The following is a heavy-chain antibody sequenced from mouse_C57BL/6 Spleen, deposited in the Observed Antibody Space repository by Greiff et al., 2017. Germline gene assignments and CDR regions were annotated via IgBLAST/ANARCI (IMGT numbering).Heavy chain of an antibody. CDR2: INPSNGGT. Sequence: VQLQQSGTELVKPGASVKLSCKASGYTFTSYWMHWVKQRPGQGLEWIGNINPSNGGTNYNEKFKSKATLTVDKSSSTAYMQLSSLTSEDSAVYYCARIYYDLDPYFDYWGQGTTLTVSS. CDR3: ARIYYDLDPYFDY. D-gene: IGHD2-4*01. V-gene: IGHV1-53*01. J-gene: IGHJ2*01. CDR1: GYTFTSYW.